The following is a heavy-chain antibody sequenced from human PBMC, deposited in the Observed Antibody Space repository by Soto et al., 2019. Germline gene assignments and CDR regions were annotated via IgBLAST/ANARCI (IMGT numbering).Heavy chain of an antibody. V-gene: IGHV1-69*02. CDR2: IIPDLGVE. CDR3: ARGVDTAMVHFDC. J-gene: IGHJ4*02. CDR1: GGSFSSYI. Sequence: SVKVSCKASGGSFSSYIVSWVRQAPGQGLEWMGRIIPDLGVEYYAQKFQGRVTITADKSTSTAYMELSSLRSEDTAVYYCARGVDTAMVHFDCWGQGTLVTVSS. D-gene: IGHD5-18*01.